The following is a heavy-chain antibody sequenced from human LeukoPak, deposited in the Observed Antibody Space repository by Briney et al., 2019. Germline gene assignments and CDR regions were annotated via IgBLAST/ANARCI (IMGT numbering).Heavy chain of an antibody. Sequence: SVKVSCKASGYTFTSYGISWVRQAPGQGLEWMGRIIPIFGTANYAQKFQGRVTITTDESTSTAYMELSSLRSEDTAVYYCAATGGSGSYYSDYWGQGTLVTVSS. CDR1: GYTFTSYG. J-gene: IGHJ4*02. V-gene: IGHV1-69*05. CDR3: AATGGSGSYYSDY. D-gene: IGHD3-10*01. CDR2: IIPIFGTA.